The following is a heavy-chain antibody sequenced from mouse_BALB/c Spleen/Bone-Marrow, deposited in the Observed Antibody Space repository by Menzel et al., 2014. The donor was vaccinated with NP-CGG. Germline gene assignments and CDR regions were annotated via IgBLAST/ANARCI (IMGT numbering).Heavy chain of an antibody. CDR3: VRHMDY. V-gene: IGHV10-1*02. CDR1: GFTFNTYA. Sequence: EVKLQESGGGLVQPKGSLKLSCAASGFTFNTYAMNWVRPAPGKGLEWVARIRSKGNNYATYYGDSVKDRSTISRDDSQSMLYLQMNNLKTEDTAMYYCVRHMDYWGQGTSVIVSS. CDR2: IRSKGNNYAT. J-gene: IGHJ4*01.